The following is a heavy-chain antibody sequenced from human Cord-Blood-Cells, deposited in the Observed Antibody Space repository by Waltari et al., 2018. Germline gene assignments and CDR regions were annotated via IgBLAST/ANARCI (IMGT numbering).Heavy chain of an antibody. D-gene: IGHD2-21*01. J-gene: IGHJ3*01. CDR1: GFTFSSYG. V-gene: IGHV3-30*02. CDR3: AKWGLGLQFA. CDR2: IRYYGSNK. Sequence: QVQLVESGGGVVQPGGSLRLSCAASGFTFSSYGMHWVRQAPGKGLEGVAFIRYYGSNKYYADSVKGRFTISRDNSKNTLYLQMNSLRAEDTAVYYCAKWGLGLQFAWGQGTMVTVSS.